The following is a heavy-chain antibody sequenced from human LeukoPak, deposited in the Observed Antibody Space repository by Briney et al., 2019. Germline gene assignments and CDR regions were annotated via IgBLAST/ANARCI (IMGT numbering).Heavy chain of an antibody. CDR1: GGSISSGDYS. CDR3: ARTAYDSSDFYRFDY. CDR2: IYNSGNT. D-gene: IGHD3-22*01. J-gene: IGHJ4*02. Sequence: TLSLTCAVSGGSISSGDYSWSWIRQPPGEGLEWIGFIYNSGNTYYNPSLKSRVTLSVGTSKNQFSLNLSSVTAADTAVYYCARTAYDSSDFYRFDYWGQGTLVTVSS. V-gene: IGHV4-30-4*07.